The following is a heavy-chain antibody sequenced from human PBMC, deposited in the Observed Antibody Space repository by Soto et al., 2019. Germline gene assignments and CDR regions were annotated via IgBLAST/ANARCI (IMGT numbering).Heavy chain of an antibody. CDR3: ATVPTRRASGYTFYYYYGMDV. V-gene: IGHV1-24*01. D-gene: IGHD3-22*01. Sequence: ASVKVSCKVSGYTLTELSMHWVRQAPGKGLEWMGGFDPEDGETIYAQKFQGRVTMTEDTSTDTAYMELSSLRSEDTAVYYCATVPTRRASGYTFYYYYGMDVWGQGTTVTVSS. CDR2: FDPEDGET. J-gene: IGHJ6*02. CDR1: GYTLTELS.